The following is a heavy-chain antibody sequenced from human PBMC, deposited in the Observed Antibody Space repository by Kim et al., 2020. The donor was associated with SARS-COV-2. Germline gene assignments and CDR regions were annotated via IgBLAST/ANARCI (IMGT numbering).Heavy chain of an antibody. CDR1: GFTFSSYA. CDR3: ASDLQGSYYGPFDY. V-gene: IGHV3-30*04. J-gene: IGHJ4*02. D-gene: IGHD1-26*01. Sequence: GGSLRLSCAASGFTFSSYAMHWVRQAPGQGLEWVAVISYDGSNKYYADSVKGRFTISSDNSTNTLYLQMNSLRAEDTAVYYCASDLQGSYYGPFDYWGQG. CDR2: ISYDGSNK.